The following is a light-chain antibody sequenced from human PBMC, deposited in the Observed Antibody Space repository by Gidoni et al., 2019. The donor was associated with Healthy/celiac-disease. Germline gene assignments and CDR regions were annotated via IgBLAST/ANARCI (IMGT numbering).Light chain of an antibody. Sequence: IVFTQSPGTLSLSPGERATLSCRASQSVSSSYLAWYQQKPGQAPRLLIYGASSRATGIPDRFSGSGSGTDFTLTSSRLEPEDFAVYYCQQYGSSPSFGGGTKVEIK. CDR3: QQYGSSPS. J-gene: IGKJ4*01. CDR2: GAS. V-gene: IGKV3-20*01. CDR1: QSVSSSY.